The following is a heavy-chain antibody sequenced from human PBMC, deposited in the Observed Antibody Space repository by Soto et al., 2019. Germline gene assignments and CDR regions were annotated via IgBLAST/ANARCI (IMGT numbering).Heavy chain of an antibody. Sequence: PSETLSLTCTVSGGSINNYYWGWIRQPPGKGLEWIGYIYHSGSTNYNPSLRSRVTISVDTSKSQFSLRLSSVTAADTAVYYCARESTSAYFHHWGQGTVVPGSS. V-gene: IGHV4-59*01. CDR1: GGSINNYY. CDR3: ARESTSAYFHH. CDR2: IYHSGST. J-gene: IGHJ1*01.